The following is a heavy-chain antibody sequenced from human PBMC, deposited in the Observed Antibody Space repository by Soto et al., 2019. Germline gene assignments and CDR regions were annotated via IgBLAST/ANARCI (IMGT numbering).Heavy chain of an antibody. CDR2: IRGNGGST. CDR1: GFTFSNYA. CDR3: ARVIGITMVRGIPPYYYYGMDV. V-gene: IGHV3-23*01. Sequence: VGSLRLSCAASGFTFSNYAMSWVRQAPGKGLEWVSTIRGNGGSTHYADPVKGRFTISRDASKNMLNLQMNSLRAEDTAVYYCARVIGITMVRGIPPYYYYGMDVWGQGTTVTVSS. J-gene: IGHJ6*02. D-gene: IGHD3-10*01.